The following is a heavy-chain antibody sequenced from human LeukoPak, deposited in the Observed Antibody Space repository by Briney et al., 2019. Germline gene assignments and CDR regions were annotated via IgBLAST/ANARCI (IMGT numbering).Heavy chain of an antibody. D-gene: IGHD6-25*01. CDR3: ARPRSSGRFDY. J-gene: IGHJ4*02. CDR1: GYTFTSYY. Sequence: ASVKVSCKASGYTFTSYYMHWVRQAPGQGLEWMGWISAYNGNTNYAQKLQGRVTMTTDTSTSTAYMELRSLSSDDTAVYYCARPRSSGRFDYWGQGILVTVSS. V-gene: IGHV1-18*04. CDR2: ISAYNGNT.